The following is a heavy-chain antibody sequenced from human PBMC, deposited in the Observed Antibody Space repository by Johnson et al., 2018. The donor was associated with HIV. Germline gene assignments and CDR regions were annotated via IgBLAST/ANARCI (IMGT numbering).Heavy chain of an antibody. J-gene: IGHJ3*02. CDR3: VREGPSERAGFDI. Sequence: MQLVESGGGLVQPGGSLRLSCVTSGFTFSNYWMHWVRQGPGKGLVWVSRINSDGTGTSYADSVKGRFTVSRDNAKNTLYLQMNSLRDEDTAVYYCVREGPSERAGFDIWGQGTMVTVSS. CDR2: INSDGTGT. CDR1: GFTFSNYW. V-gene: IGHV3-74*01.